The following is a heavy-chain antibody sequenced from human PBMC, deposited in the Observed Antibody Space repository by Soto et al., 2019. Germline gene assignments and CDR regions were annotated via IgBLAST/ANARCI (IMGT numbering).Heavy chain of an antibody. V-gene: IGHV1-2*02. D-gene: IGHD5-12*01. Sequence: ASVKVSCKASGYTFTGYDMHWVRQAPGQGLEWMVWINPNSGGTNYAQKFQDRVTMTRYTSISITYMELIRLSSDDTAVYYCARDASETGRKSYDNDYWGQGTLVTVSS. CDR3: ARDASETGRKSYDNDY. J-gene: IGHJ4*02. CDR2: INPNSGGT. CDR1: GYTFTGYD.